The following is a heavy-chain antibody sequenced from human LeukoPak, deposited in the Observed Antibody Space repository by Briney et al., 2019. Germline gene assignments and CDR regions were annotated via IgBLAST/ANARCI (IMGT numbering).Heavy chain of an antibody. CDR3: ASRLYCSNTRCRNFPFAY. D-gene: IGHD2-2*01. V-gene: IGHV1-69*01. CDR2: IIPIFGTA. Sequence: GASVKVSCKASGGTFSSYAINWVRQAPGQGLEWVGGIIPIFGTANYAQKFQDRVTITADESTSTSYVELSSLRSEDTAIYYCASRLYCSNTRCRNFPFAYWGQGTLVTVSS. J-gene: IGHJ4*02. CDR1: GGTFSSYA.